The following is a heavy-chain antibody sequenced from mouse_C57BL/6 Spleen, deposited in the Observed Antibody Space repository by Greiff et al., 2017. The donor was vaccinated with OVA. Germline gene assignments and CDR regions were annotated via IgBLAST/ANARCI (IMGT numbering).Heavy chain of an antibody. CDR3: TREDYGSLYAMDY. CDR2: ISSGGDDI. V-gene: IGHV5-9-1*02. D-gene: IGHD1-1*01. CDR1: GFTFSSYA. J-gene: IGHJ4*01. Sequence: EVMLVESGEGLVKPGGSLKLSCAASGFTFSSYAMSWVRQTPEKRLEWVAYISSGGDDIYYADTVKGRFTISRDNARNTLYLQMSSLKSEDTAMYYCTREDYGSLYAMDYWGQGTSVTVSS.